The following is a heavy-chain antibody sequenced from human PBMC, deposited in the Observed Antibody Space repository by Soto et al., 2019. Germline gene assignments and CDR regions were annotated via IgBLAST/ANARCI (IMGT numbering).Heavy chain of an antibody. CDR2: FDPEDGET. Sequence: GASVKVSCKVSGYTLTELSMHWVRQAPGKGLEWMGGFDPEDGETIYAQKFQGRVTMTEDTSTDTAYMELSSLRSEDTAVYYCATDSYYYDSSGYNDYYYGMDVWGQGTTVTVSS. CDR3: ATDSYYYDSSGYNDYYYGMDV. D-gene: IGHD3-22*01. V-gene: IGHV1-24*01. J-gene: IGHJ6*02. CDR1: GYTLTELS.